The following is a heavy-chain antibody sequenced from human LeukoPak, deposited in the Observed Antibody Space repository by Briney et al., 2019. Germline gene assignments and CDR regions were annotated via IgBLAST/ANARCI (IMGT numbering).Heavy chain of an antibody. CDR1: GFTFSSYW. D-gene: IGHD2-2*01. Sequence: QPGGSLRLSCAASGFTFSSYWMHWVRQAPGKGLVWVSRINSDGSSTSYADSVKGRFTISRDNAKNTLYLQMNSLRAEDTAVYYCTRGCSITRCPADYWGQGTLVAVSS. CDR3: TRGCSITRCPADY. V-gene: IGHV3-74*01. J-gene: IGHJ4*02. CDR2: INSDGSST.